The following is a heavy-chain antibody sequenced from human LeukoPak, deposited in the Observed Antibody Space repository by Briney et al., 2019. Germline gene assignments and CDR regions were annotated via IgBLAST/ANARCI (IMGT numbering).Heavy chain of an antibody. CDR1: GFIFSSYW. CDR3: ARDDGSSGWSRGAFDI. D-gene: IGHD6-19*01. CDR2: INGDGSIT. V-gene: IGHV3-74*01. J-gene: IGHJ3*02. Sequence: GGSLRLSCEASGFIFSSYWMHWVRRVPGKGLVWVSGINGDGSITNYAGSVKGRFTISRDNAKNTLYLQMNSLRAEDTAVYYCARDDGSSGWSRGAFDIWGQGTMVTVSS.